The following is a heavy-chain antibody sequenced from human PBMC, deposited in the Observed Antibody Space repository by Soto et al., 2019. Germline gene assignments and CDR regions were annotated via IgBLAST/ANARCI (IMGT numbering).Heavy chain of an antibody. CDR1: GGSISSSSYY. CDR3: ASLGYSGYYTYYYYYMDV. CDR2: IYYSGST. D-gene: IGHD5-12*01. Sequence: PSETLSLTCTVSGGSISSSSYYWGWIRQPPGKGLEWIGSIYYSGSTYYNPSLKSRVTISVDTSKNQFSLKLSSVTAADTAVYYCASLGYSGYYTYYYYYMDVWGKGTTVTVSS. V-gene: IGHV4-39*01. J-gene: IGHJ6*03.